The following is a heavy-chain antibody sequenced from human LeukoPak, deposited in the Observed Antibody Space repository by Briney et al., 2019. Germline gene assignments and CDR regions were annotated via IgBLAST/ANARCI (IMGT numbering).Heavy chain of an antibody. D-gene: IGHD2-2*01. CDR2: ISSSSSYI. CDR1: GFTFSSYS. CDR3: ARGDCSSTSCYYYYYMDV. J-gene: IGHJ6*03. V-gene: IGHV3-21*01. Sequence: GGSLRLSCAASGFTFSSYSMNWVRQAPGKGLEWVSSISSSSSYIYYADSVKGRFTISRDNAMNSLYLQMNSLRAEDTAVYYCARGDCSSTSCYYYYYMDVWGKGTTVTVSS.